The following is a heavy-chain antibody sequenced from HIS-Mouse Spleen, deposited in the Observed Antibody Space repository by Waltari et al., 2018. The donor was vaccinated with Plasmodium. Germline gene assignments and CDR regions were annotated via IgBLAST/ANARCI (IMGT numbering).Heavy chain of an antibody. CDR2: IYYSGST. V-gene: IGHV4-59*08. Sequence: QVQLQESGPGLVKHSETLSLPCTVSGGSISSYYWSWIRQPPGKGLEWIGYIYYSGSTNYNPSLKSRVTISVDTSKNQFSLKLSSVTAADTAVYYCARLRYSYGYFDYWGQGTLVTVSS. CDR3: ARLRYSYGYFDY. D-gene: IGHD5-18*01. J-gene: IGHJ4*02. CDR1: GGSISSYY.